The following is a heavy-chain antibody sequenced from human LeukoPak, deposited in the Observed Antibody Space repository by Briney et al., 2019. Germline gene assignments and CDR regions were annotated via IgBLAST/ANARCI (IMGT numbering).Heavy chain of an antibody. D-gene: IGHD3-10*01. V-gene: IGHV3-11*04. CDR1: GFTFSDYY. CDR3: ARDKTSGLLWFGDSPGGYFDY. Sequence: GGPLRLSCAASGFTFSDYYMSWLRQAPGKGLEWVSYISSSGSTIYYADSVKGRFTISRDNAKNSLYLQMNSLRAEDTAVYYCARDKTSGLLWFGDSPGGYFDYWGQGTLVTVSS. CDR2: ISSSGSTI. J-gene: IGHJ4*02.